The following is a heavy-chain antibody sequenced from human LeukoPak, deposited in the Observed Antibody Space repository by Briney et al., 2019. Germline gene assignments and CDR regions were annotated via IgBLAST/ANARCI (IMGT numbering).Heavy chain of an antibody. CDR1: GFTFSSYA. J-gene: IGHJ4*02. D-gene: IGHD3-22*01. CDR3: ARRDYYYDSSGQYHFDY. V-gene: IGHV3-23*01. CDR2: ISGSGGST. Sequence: GGSLRLSCAASGFTFSSYAMSWVRQAPGKGLEWVSAISGSGGSTYYADSVKGRFTISRDNSKNTLYLQMNSLRAEDTAVYYCARRDYYYDSSGQYHFDYWGQGTLVTVSS.